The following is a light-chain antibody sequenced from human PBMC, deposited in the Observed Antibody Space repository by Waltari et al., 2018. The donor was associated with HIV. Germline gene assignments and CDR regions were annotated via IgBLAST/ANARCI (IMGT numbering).Light chain of an antibody. CDR1: SSDVGVYDF. J-gene: IGLJ1*01. Sequence: QSALTQPRSLSGSPGPSVTISCTGSSSDVGVYDFVSWYQQYPGKAPKLIIFNVSKRPSGVPDRFSGSKSGNTASLTISGLQAEDEADYHCCSYAGSYSYVFGTGTQVTVL. CDR2: NVS. V-gene: IGLV2-11*01. CDR3: CSYAGSYSYV.